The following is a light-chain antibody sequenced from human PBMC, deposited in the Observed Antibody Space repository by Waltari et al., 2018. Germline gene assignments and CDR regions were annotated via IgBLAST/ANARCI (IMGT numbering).Light chain of an antibody. J-gene: IGLJ2*01. Sequence: QLVLTQSPSASASLGASVKIPCTLSSEHSLYDIAWHQQHRERGPRFLMRLNSDGSHTKGDGTPDRFSCSSSGAGRYLIISSLQYEDEAGYYCQTWDPYIVVFGGGTKLTVL. CDR1: SEHSLYD. CDR2: LNSDGSH. CDR3: QTWDPYIVV. V-gene: IGLV4-69*01.